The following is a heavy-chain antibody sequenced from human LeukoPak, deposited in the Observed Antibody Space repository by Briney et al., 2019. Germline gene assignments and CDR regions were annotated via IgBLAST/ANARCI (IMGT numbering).Heavy chain of an antibody. J-gene: IGHJ4*02. CDR3: GRVLGGDNSVHFDY. CDR2: TNPTSRNT. V-gene: IGHV1-8*03. CDR1: GYNFGIYD. Sequence: ASVKVSCKTSGYNFGIYDINWVRQAPGQGLEWMGWTNPTSRNTGYTQKFQGRVTFTSDSSIMTAYMEINSLTFEDTAVYYCGRVLGGDNSVHFDYWGQGALVTVSS. D-gene: IGHD1-26*01.